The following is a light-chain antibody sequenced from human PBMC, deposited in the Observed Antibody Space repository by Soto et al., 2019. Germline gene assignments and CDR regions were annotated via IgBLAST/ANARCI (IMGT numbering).Light chain of an antibody. CDR1: SSNIENNP. V-gene: IGLV1-51*01. CDR2: DND. J-gene: IGLJ2*01. CDR3: GTWDSSLSAGV. Sequence: QSVLTQPPSVSAAPGQRVSISCSGSSSNIENNPVSWYQQFPGTVPRLLIHDNDKRPSTISERFSGSKSGTSATLGITGLQTGDEADYYCGTWDSSLSAGVFGGGTKLTVL.